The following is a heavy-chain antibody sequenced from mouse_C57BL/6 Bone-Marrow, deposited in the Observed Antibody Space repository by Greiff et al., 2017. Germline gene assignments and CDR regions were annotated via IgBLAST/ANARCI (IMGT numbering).Heavy chain of an antibody. V-gene: IGHV1-72*01. CDR1: GYTFTSYW. Sequence: VHLVESGAELVKPGASVKLSCKASGYTFTSYWMHWVKQRPGRGLEWIGRIDPNSGGTKYNEKFKSKATLTVDKPSSTAYMQLSSLTSEDSAVYYCARSGDYYSNYLAWFAYWGQGTLVTVSA. D-gene: IGHD2-5*01. CDR3: ARSGDYYSNYLAWFAY. CDR2: IDPNSGGT. J-gene: IGHJ3*01.